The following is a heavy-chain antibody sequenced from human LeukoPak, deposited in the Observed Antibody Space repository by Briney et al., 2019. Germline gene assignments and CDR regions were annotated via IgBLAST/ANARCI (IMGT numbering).Heavy chain of an antibody. CDR3: ARGLLKYYFYSSGPYNWFDP. D-gene: IGHD3-22*01. CDR2: IYYSGST. J-gene: IGHJ5*02. V-gene: IGHV4-59*08. CDR1: GGSISTYY. Sequence: SETLSLTCTVSGGSISTYYWSWIRQPPGKGLEWIGYIYYSGSTNYNPSLKSRVTISVDTSKNQFSLKLSSVTAADTAVYYFARGLLKYYFYSSGPYNWFDPWSQGTLVTVSS.